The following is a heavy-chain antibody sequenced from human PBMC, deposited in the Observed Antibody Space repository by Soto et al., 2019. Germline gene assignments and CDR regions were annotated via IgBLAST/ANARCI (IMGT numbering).Heavy chain of an antibody. Sequence: PGGSLRLSCVASGFTFSSSAMTWVRQAPGKGLKWVGSISSSGGTTYYADSMKGRFTISRDNSENILYMQMNSLRAEDTAMYYCAKMDGTNCGAGCGKGGFDPRGQGTLVTVSS. CDR2: ISSSGGTT. CDR3: AKMDGTNCGAGCGKGGFDP. V-gene: IGHV3-23*01. CDR1: GFTFSSSA. J-gene: IGHJ5*02. D-gene: IGHD2-21*01.